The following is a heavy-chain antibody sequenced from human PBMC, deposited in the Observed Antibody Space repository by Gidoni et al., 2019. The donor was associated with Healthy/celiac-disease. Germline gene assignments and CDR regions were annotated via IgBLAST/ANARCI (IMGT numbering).Heavy chain of an antibody. CDR2: INAGNGNT. Sequence: QVQLVQSGAEVQKPGASVKVSCKASGYTFTSYAMHWVRQAPGQRLEWMGWINAGNGNTKYSQKFQGRVTITRDTFASTAYMELSSLRSEDTAVYYCARDLGMGFFDYWGQGTLVTVSS. CDR1: GYTFTSYA. D-gene: IGHD3-16*01. V-gene: IGHV1-3*01. J-gene: IGHJ4*02. CDR3: ARDLGMGFFDY.